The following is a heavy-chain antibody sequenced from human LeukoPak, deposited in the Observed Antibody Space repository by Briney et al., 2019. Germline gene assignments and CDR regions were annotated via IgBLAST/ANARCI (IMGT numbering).Heavy chain of an antibody. CDR1: GFTFSSYS. CDR3: ARARVVDYYGSGPLYYFDY. V-gene: IGHV3-21*01. D-gene: IGHD3-10*01. CDR2: ISSSSSYI. Sequence: GGSLRLSCAASGFTFSSYSMNWVRQAPGKGLEWVSSISSSSSYIYYADSVKRRFTISRDKAKNSLYLQMNSLRAEDTAVYYCARARVVDYYGSGPLYYFDYWGQGTLVTVSS. J-gene: IGHJ4*02.